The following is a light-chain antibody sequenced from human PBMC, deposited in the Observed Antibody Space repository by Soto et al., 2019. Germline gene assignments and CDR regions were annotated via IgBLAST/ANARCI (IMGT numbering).Light chain of an antibody. Sequence: QSALTRPAPVSGSPGQSITISCTGTSSDVGGYNYVSWYQHHPGKAPKLMIYEVTYRPSGVSNRFSASKSGNTASLTISGLRAEDEADYYCSSYTSSSTLDFGTGTKVTVL. CDR2: EVT. J-gene: IGLJ1*01. V-gene: IGLV2-14*01. CDR1: SSDVGGYNY. CDR3: SSYTSSSTLD.